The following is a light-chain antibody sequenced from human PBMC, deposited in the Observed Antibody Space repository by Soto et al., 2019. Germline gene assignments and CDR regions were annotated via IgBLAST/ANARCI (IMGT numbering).Light chain of an antibody. CDR2: SNN. CDR1: SSNIGTNT. V-gene: IGLV1-44*01. CDR3: SAWDDSLNGWV. J-gene: IGLJ3*02. Sequence: QSVLTQPPSASGTPGQRVSISCSGSSSNIGTNTVNWYQQVPGTAPKVLLYSNNHRPSGVPDRISASKSGTSASLAISGLQSEDEADYYFSAWDDSLNGWVFGGGTNLTGL.